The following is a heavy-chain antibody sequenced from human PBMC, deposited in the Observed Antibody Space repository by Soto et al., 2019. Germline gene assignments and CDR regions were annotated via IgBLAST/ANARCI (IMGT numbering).Heavy chain of an antibody. J-gene: IGHJ4*02. Sequence: EVQLVESGGGLVKPGGSLRLSCAASGFTFSSYSMNWVRQAPGKGLEWVSSISSSSSYIYYADSVKGRFTISRDNAKNSLYLQMKSLRAEDTAVYYCAAYDYGDYFTFDYWGQGTLVTVSS. CDR3: AAYDYGDYFTFDY. CDR2: ISSSSSYI. CDR1: GFTFSSYS. V-gene: IGHV3-21*01. D-gene: IGHD4-17*01.